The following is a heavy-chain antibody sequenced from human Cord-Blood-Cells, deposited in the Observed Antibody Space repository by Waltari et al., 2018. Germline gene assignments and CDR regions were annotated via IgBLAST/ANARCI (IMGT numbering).Heavy chain of an antibody. Sequence: QVQLVESGGGVVQPGRSLRLSCAASGFTFSSYGMHWVRQAPGKGLEWVAVISYDGSNKYYADSVKGRFTISRDNSKNTLYLQMNSLRAEDTAVYYCAKGGDFDIWGQGTMVTVSS. CDR2: ISYDGSNK. CDR1: GFTFSSYG. CDR3: AKGGDFDI. J-gene: IGHJ3*02. V-gene: IGHV3-30*18.